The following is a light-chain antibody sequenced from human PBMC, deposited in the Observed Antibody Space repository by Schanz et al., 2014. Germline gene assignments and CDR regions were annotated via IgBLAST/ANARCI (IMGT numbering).Light chain of an antibody. CDR3: SSYGGSNFVV. CDR2: QVT. V-gene: IGLV2-8*01. CDR1: SNDVGGYNY. Sequence: QSVLTQPPSASGSPGQSVTISCTGTSNDVGGYNYVSWYQQHPGKAPKVMISQVTKRPSGVPDRFSGSKSGNTASLTVSGLQAEDEADYYCSSYGGSNFVVFGGGTKLTVL. J-gene: IGLJ2*01.